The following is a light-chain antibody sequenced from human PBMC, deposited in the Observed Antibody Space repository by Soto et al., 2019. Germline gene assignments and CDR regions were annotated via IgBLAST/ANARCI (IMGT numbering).Light chain of an antibody. Sequence: EIVMAQSPATLSVSPGERATLSCRASQSISVNLAWYQQKPGQAPRLLISGASPRAPGIPARFSGSGSGTEFTLTISSLQSEDSAVYYCQHYNNWPLTFGGGTKVEIK. CDR1: QSISVN. V-gene: IGKV3D-15*01. J-gene: IGKJ4*01. CDR3: QHYNNWPLT. CDR2: GAS.